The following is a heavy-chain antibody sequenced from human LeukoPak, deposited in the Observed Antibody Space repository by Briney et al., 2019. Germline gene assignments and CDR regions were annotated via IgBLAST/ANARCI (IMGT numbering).Heavy chain of an antibody. V-gene: IGHV3-7*01. Sequence: GGSLRLSCAASGFTFSRNWMSWVRQAPGKGLEWVANINQDGSEKYYVDSVKGRFTISRDNAKNSVYLQMNSQRAEDTAVYYCARDKGLSLMIQGVTPYFDYWGQGTLVTVSS. D-gene: IGHD3-10*01. CDR1: GFTFSRNW. J-gene: IGHJ4*02. CDR3: ARDKGLSLMIQGVTPYFDY. CDR2: INQDGSEK.